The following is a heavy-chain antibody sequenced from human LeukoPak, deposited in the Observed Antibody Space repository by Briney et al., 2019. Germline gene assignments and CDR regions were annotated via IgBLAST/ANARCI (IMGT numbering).Heavy chain of an antibody. CDR3: ARVMKATVRTSNFDY. CDR1: GYTFTDYY. Sequence: ASVKVSCKASGYTFTDYYMYWVRQAPGQGLEWMGRINPNSGDTFYAQKFQGRVTMTRDTSISTAYMELSRLRSDDTAVYYCARVMKATVRTSNFDYWGQGTLVTASS. CDR2: INPNSGDT. V-gene: IGHV1-2*06. D-gene: IGHD4-17*01. J-gene: IGHJ4*02.